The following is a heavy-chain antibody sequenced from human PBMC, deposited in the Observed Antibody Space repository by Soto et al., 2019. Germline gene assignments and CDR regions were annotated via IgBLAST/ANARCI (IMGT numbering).Heavy chain of an antibody. V-gene: IGHV6-1*01. Sequence: SQTLSLTCAISGDSVSRNSSAWNWIRLSPSRGLEWLARTYYRSRWYNDYAVSVRSRITVNPDTSKNQFPLQLTSVTPEDTAVYYCAGTTSHQWYYMDVWGKGTTVTVSS. D-gene: IGHD1-7*01. CDR3: AGTTSHQWYYMDV. CDR2: TYYRSRWYN. J-gene: IGHJ6*03. CDR1: GDSVSRNSSA.